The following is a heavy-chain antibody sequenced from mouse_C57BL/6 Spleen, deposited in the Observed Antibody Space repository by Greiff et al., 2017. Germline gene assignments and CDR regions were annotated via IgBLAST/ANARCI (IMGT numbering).Heavy chain of an antibody. J-gene: IGHJ1*03. CDR3: ARYDYGSSWYFDV. CDR1: GYAFSSSW. D-gene: IGHD1-1*01. Sequence: QVQLQQSGPELVKPGASVKISCKASGYAFSSSWMNWVKQRPGKGLEWIGRMYPGDGDTNYNGKFKGKATLTADKSSSTAYMQLSSLTSEDSAVYFCARYDYGSSWYFDVWGTGTTVTVSS. CDR2: MYPGDGDT. V-gene: IGHV1-82*01.